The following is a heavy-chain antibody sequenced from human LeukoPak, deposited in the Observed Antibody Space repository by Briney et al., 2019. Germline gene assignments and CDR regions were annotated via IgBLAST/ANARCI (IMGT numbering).Heavy chain of an antibody. CDR2: ISAYNGNT. CDR3: ASPTFVGATTSYYYGMDV. CDR1: GYTFTSYG. Sequence: GASVKVSCKASGYTFTSYGISWVRQAPGQGLEWMGWISAYNGNTNYAQKLQGRVTMTTDTSTSTAYMELRSLRSDDTAVYYCASPTFVGATTSYYYGMDVWGQGTTVTVSS. D-gene: IGHD1-26*01. J-gene: IGHJ6*02. V-gene: IGHV1-18*01.